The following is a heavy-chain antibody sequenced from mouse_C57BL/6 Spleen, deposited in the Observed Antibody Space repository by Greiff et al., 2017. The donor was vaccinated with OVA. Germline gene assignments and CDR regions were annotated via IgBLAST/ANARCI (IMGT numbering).Heavy chain of an antibody. CDR2: IYPGDGDT. D-gene: IGHD3-3*01. V-gene: IGHV1-82*01. J-gene: IGHJ4*01. CDR3: ARTRDEGYYYAMDY. Sequence: LVESGPELVKPGASVKISCKASGYAFSSSWMNWVKQRPGKGLEWIGRIYPGDGDTNYNGKFKGKATLTADKSSSTAYMQLSSLTSEDSAVYFCARTRDEGYYYAMDYWGQGTSVTVSS. CDR1: GYAFSSSW.